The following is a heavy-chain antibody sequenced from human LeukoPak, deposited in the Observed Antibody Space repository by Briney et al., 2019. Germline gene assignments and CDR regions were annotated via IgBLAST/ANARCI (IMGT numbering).Heavy chain of an antibody. J-gene: IGHJ5*02. CDR3: AREGFVDPSNWFAP. V-gene: IGHV3-7*01. CDR2: IKQDGSEK. D-gene: IGHD5-12*01. CDR1: GFTFSSYW. Sequence: GGSLRLSCAASGFTFSSYWMSWVRQAPGKGLEWVANIKQDGSEKYYVDSVKGRFTISRDNAKNSLYLQMNSLRAEDTAVYYCAREGFVDPSNWFAPWGQGTLVTVSS.